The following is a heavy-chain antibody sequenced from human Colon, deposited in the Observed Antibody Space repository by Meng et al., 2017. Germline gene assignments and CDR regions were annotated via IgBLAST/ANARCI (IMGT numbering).Heavy chain of an antibody. CDR1: CGSISSGNG. CDR3: ARKRTSPGTLGFDY. CDR2: IYPSGRT. D-gene: IGHD6-13*01. Sequence: PIQGAVPGLVKPSGTLSLTGAVSCGSISSGNGWTWVRQPPGKGLEWIGEIYPSGRTSSNPSLQGRVTIVLDKSKNQFSLELNSVTAADTAIYFCARKRTSPGTLGFDYWGQGTLVTVSS. J-gene: IGHJ4*02. V-gene: IGHV4-4*02.